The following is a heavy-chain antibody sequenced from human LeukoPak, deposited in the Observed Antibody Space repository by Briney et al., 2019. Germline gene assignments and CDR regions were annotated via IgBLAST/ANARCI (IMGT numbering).Heavy chain of an antibody. Sequence: GGSLRLSCAASGFTFDDYGMSWVRQAPGKGLEWVGFIRSKAYGGTTEYAASVKGRFTISRDDSKSIAYLQMNSLKTEDTAVYYCTRVGGSGSYYPSFFDYWGQGTLVTVSS. CDR3: TRVGGSGSYYPSFFDY. D-gene: IGHD3-10*01. J-gene: IGHJ4*02. CDR2: IRSKAYGGTT. V-gene: IGHV3-49*04. CDR1: GFTFDDYG.